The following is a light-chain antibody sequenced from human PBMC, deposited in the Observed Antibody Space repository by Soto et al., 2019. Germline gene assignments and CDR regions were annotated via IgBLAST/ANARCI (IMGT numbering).Light chain of an antibody. CDR3: QQYGISPPT. Sequence: AIRMTQSPSSLSASTGDRVTITCRASQGISSYLAWYQQKPGKAPKLLIYAASTLQSGVPSRFSGSGSGTDFTLTISCLQSEDFATYYCQQYGISPPTFGPGTKVEI. CDR2: AAS. J-gene: IGKJ1*01. V-gene: IGKV1-8*01. CDR1: QGISSY.